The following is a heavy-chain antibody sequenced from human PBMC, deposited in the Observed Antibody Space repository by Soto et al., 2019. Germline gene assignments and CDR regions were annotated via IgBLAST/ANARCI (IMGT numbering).Heavy chain of an antibody. CDR1: GFTFSSYW. Sequence: GGSLRLSCATSGFTFSSYWMHWVRQAPGKGLVWVSRINRDGSSTNYADSARGRVTISRDNAKNTLYLQVNGLRAEDTAVYYCAREIATTGEYYFDYWGQGILVTVSS. CDR2: INRDGSST. J-gene: IGHJ4*02. CDR3: AREIATTGEYYFDY. V-gene: IGHV3-74*01. D-gene: IGHD6-13*01.